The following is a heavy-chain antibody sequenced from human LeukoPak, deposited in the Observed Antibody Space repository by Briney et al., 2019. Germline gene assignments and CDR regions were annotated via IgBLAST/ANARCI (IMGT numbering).Heavy chain of an antibody. V-gene: IGHV4-30-2*01. CDR1: GGSISSGGYS. Sequence: SETLSLTCAVSGGSISSGGYSWSWIRQPPGKGLEWIGYIYHSGSTYYNPSLKSRVTISVDRSKNQFSLKLSSVTAADTAVYYCARAMTDYGMDVWGQGTTVTVSS. CDR3: ARAMTDYGMDV. CDR2: IYHSGST. J-gene: IGHJ6*02. D-gene: IGHD3-22*01.